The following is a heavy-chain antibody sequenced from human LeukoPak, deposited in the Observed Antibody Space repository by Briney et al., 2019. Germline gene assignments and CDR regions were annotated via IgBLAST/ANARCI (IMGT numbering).Heavy chain of an antibody. D-gene: IGHD3-10*01. CDR2: INPNSGGT. V-gene: IGHV1-2*04. CDR1: GYTFIAYY. J-gene: IGHJ4*02. CDR3: ARETPGSYFGY. Sequence: ASVTVSFKASGYTFIAYYLHWVRQAPGQGLEWMGWINPNSGGTNYAQKFKDWVTMTRDTSINTTYMELSSLKSDVTAVYYCARETPGSYFGYWGQGTLVTVSS.